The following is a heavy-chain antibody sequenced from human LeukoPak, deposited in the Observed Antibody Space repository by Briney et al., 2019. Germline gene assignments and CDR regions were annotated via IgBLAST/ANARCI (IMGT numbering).Heavy chain of an antibody. CDR3: ARAGYSSSYNWFDP. V-gene: IGHV4-34*01. Sequence: PSETLSLTCAVYGGSFSGYYWSWIRQPPGKGLEWIGEINHSGSTNYNPSLKSRVTISVDTSKNQFSLKLSSVTAAGTAVYYCARAGYSSSYNWFDPWGQGTLVTVSS. J-gene: IGHJ5*02. D-gene: IGHD6-13*01. CDR2: INHSGST. CDR1: GGSFSGYY.